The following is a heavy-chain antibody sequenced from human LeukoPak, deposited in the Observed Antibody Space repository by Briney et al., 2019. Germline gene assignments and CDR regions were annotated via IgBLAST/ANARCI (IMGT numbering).Heavy chain of an antibody. CDR2: ISSSSSYI. CDR1: GFTFSSYS. Sequence: GGSLRLSCAASGFTFSSYSMNWGRQAPGKGLEWVSSISSSSSYIYYADSVKGRFTISRDNAKNSLYLQMNSLRAEDTAVYYCARMHCSGGSCYSVWYYFDYWGQGTLVTVSS. V-gene: IGHV3-21*01. CDR3: ARMHCSGGSCYSVWYYFDY. J-gene: IGHJ4*02. D-gene: IGHD2-15*01.